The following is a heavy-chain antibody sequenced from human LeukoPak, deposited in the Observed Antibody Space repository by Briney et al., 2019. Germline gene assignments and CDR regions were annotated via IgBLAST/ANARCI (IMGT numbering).Heavy chain of an antibody. V-gene: IGHV4-59*01. CDR1: GGSISSYY. Sequence: SETLSLTCTVSGGSISSYYWSWIRQPPGKGLEGIGYIYYSGSTNYNPSLKSRDTISVDTSKNQFSLKLSSVTAADTAVYYCARFRPAARTNDYGMDVWGQGTTVTVSS. CDR2: IYYSGST. CDR3: ARFRPAARTNDYGMDV. J-gene: IGHJ6*02. D-gene: IGHD2-2*01.